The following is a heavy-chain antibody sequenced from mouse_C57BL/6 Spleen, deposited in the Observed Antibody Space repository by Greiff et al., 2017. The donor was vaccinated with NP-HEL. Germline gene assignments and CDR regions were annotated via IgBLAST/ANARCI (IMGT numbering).Heavy chain of an antibody. D-gene: IGHD2-4*01. Sequence: VQLQQSGPGLVQPSQSLSITCTVSGFSLTSYGVHWVRQSPGKGLEWLGVIWSGGSTDYNAAFISRLSISKDNSKSQVFFKMNSLQADDTAIYYCARNTDYDYDGNYFDYWGQGTTLTVSS. CDR1: GFSLTSYG. J-gene: IGHJ2*01. CDR2: IWSGGST. CDR3: ARNTDYDYDGNYFDY. V-gene: IGHV2-2*01.